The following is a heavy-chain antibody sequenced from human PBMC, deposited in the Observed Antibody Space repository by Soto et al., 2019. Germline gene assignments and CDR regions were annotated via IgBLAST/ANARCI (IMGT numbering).Heavy chain of an antibody. Sequence: GESLKISCKGSGYSFTSYWSSWVRQMPGKGLEWMVRIDPSYSYTNYSPSFQGHVTISADKSISTAYLQWSSLKASDPAMYYCARHPLNIVVVPAAVGDYYYYYGMDVWGQGTTVTVSS. CDR2: IDPSYSYT. D-gene: IGHD2-2*01. CDR3: ARHPLNIVVVPAAVGDYYYYYGMDV. CDR1: GYSFTSYW. V-gene: IGHV5-10-1*01. J-gene: IGHJ6*02.